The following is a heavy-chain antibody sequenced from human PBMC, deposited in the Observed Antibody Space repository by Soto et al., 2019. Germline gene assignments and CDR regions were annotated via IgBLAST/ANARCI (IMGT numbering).Heavy chain of an antibody. J-gene: IGHJ4*02. CDR3: ARDGGEDCDDSSGYGVY. Sequence: QVQLVQSGAEVKKPGSSVKVSCKASGGTFSSYAISWVRRAPGQGLEWMGGSIPIFGTANSAQKFQGGVTITADESTSTAYMELSSLGFEDTAAYYCARDGGEDCDDSSGYGVYWGQGTLVTVSS. V-gene: IGHV1-69*01. CDR1: GGTFSSYA. D-gene: IGHD3-22*01. CDR2: SIPIFGTA.